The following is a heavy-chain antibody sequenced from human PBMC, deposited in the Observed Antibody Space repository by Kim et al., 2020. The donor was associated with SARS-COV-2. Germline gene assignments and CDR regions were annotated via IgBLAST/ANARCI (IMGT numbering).Heavy chain of an antibody. CDR3: VRYRYWGMAED. J-gene: IGHJ4*02. Sequence: SETLSLTCSVSGASISSSTHYWGWIRQPPGKGLEWIGSVYYSGVTDYSPSLRSRLTMSVDTSKNPFSLRLRTVTGADTAMYYCVRYRYWGMAEDWGQG. CDR1: GASISSSTHY. CDR2: VYYSGVT. V-gene: IGHV4-39*01. D-gene: IGHD2-15*01.